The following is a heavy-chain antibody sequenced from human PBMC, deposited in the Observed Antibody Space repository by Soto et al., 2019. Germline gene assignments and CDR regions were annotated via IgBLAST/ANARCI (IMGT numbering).Heavy chain of an antibody. Sequence: GGSLRLSCAASGFTFSSYSMNWVRQAPGKGLEWVSSISSSSSYIYYADSVKGRFTISRDNAKNSLYLQMNSLRAEDTAVYYCARDLGDGRLVAATRRSVPPRTXYWGQGTLVXVSS. J-gene: IGHJ4*02. CDR1: GFTFSSYS. D-gene: IGHD2-15*01. CDR2: ISSSSSYI. CDR3: ARDLGDGRLVAATRRSVPPRTXY. V-gene: IGHV3-21*01.